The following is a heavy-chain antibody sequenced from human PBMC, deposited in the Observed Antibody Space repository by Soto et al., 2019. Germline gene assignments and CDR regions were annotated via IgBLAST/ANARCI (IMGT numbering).Heavy chain of an antibody. V-gene: IGHV1-69*13. CDR1: GVAIGSCV. Sequence: SAKVCWKGCGVAIGSCVRSSVRHSTEQGLEWMGGIIPIFDTKNYAQKFQVRVTIIADESTSTGYMELASLRSEDTAVYYCARAPILTGETIYEHYFDYWGQGPLVSVSS. J-gene: IGHJ4*02. CDR3: ARAPILTGETIYEHYFDY. D-gene: IGHD1-20*01. CDR2: IIPIFDTK.